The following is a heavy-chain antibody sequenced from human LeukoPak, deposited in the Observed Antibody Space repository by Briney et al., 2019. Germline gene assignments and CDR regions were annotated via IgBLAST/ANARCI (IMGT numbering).Heavy chain of an antibody. V-gene: IGHV1-46*01. CDR3: ARGRVRRSAHDAFDI. J-gene: IGHJ3*02. Sequence: ASVKVSCKASGYTFTSYYMHWVRQAPGQGLEWVGIINPSGGSTSYAQKFQGRVTMTRDTSTSTVYVELSSLRSEDTAVYDCARGRVRRSAHDAFDIWGQGTMVTVSS. CDR2: INPSGGST. CDR1: GYTFTSYY. D-gene: IGHD3-10*01.